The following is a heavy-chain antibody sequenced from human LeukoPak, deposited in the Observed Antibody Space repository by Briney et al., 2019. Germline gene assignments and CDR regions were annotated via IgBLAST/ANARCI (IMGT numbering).Heavy chain of an antibody. Sequence: ASVKVSCKASGYTSTNSYIQWVRQAPGQGLEWMGIINPSGGSTSYAQKFQGRVTVTRDTSTSTVYMELSSLRSDDTAVYYCAREGGGRRFDYWGRGTLVTVSS. CDR2: INPSGGST. D-gene: IGHD3-16*01. J-gene: IGHJ4*02. CDR1: GYTSTNSY. V-gene: IGHV1-46*01. CDR3: AREGGGRRFDY.